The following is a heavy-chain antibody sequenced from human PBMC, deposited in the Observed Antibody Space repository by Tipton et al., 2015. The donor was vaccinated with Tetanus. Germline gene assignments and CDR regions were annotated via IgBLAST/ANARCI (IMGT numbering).Heavy chain of an antibody. D-gene: IGHD3-3*01. CDR2: IYYSGST. J-gene: IGHJ5*02. V-gene: IGHV4-31*03. CDR1: GGSISSGGYY. Sequence: TLSLTCTVSGGSISSGGYYWSWIRQHPGKGLEWIGYIYYSGSTYYNPSLKSRVTISVDTSKNQFSLKLSSVTAADTAVYYCARDVPRGRFLESNWFDPWGQGTLVTVSS. CDR3: ARDVPRGRFLESNWFDP.